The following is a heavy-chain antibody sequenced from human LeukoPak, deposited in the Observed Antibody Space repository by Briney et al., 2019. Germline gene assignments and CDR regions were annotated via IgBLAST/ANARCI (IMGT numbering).Heavy chain of an antibody. J-gene: IGHJ6*03. V-gene: IGHV4-59*01. CDR3: ARVEEAYGSGRRENYYYYYMDV. CDR2: IHYTGST. Sequence: SETLSLTCAVYGGSFSGYYWSWIRQPPGKGLEWIGYIHYTGSTTYNPSLKSRVTISVDTSKNQFSLKLSSVTAADTAVYYCARVEEAYGSGRRENYYYYYMDVWGKGTTVTISS. D-gene: IGHD3-10*01. CDR1: GGSFSGYY.